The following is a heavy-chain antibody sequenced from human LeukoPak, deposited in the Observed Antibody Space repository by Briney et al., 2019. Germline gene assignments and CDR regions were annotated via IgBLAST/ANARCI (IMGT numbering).Heavy chain of an antibody. Sequence: SVKVPCKASGGTFSSYAISWVRQAPGQGLEWMGRIIPILGIANYAQMFQGRVTITADKSTSTAYMELSSLRSEDTAVYYCARVTVAGSIENYFDYWGQGTLVTVSS. J-gene: IGHJ4*02. CDR3: ARVTVAGSIENYFDY. D-gene: IGHD6-19*01. CDR2: IIPILGIA. V-gene: IGHV1-69*04. CDR1: GGTFSSYA.